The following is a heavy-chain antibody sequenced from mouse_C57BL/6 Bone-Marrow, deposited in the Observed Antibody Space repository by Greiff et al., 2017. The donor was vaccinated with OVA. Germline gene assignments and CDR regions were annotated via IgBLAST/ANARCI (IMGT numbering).Heavy chain of an antibody. CDR3: ARPSSSWYCDV. D-gene: IGHD1-1*01. J-gene: IGHJ1*03. CDR2: ISNGGGST. CDR1: GFTFSDYY. Sequence: EVKLMESGGGLVQPGGSLKLSCAASGFTFSDYYMYWVRQTPEKRLEWVAYISNGGGSTYYPDTVKGRFTISRDNAKNTLYLQMSSLKAEDTAMYYCARPSSSWYCDVWGTGTTVTVSS. V-gene: IGHV5-12*01.